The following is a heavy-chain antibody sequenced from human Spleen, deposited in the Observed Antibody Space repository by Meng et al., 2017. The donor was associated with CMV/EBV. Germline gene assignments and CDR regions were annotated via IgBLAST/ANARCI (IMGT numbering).Heavy chain of an antibody. J-gene: IGHJ6*02. CDR3: ARSLTRNNYYHAIDV. D-gene: IGHD1-14*01. V-gene: IGHV3-66*03. Sequence: GGSLRLSCTTSGFTFSDYPMSWVRQAPGKGLEWVSLIKPSGTTQYADSAKGRFTISRDNSENTLYLQMNSLRTEDSAVYYCARSLTRNNYYHAIDVWGQGTTVTVSS. CDR2: IKPSGTT. CDR1: GFTFSDYP.